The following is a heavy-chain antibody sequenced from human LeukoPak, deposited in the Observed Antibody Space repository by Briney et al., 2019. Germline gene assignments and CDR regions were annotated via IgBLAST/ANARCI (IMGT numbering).Heavy chain of an antibody. V-gene: IGHV4-59*12. CDR1: GVSISSYY. CDR3: ARALVTIFGVVPFTRYFDY. D-gene: IGHD3-3*01. J-gene: IGHJ4*02. Sequence: SETLSLTCTVSGVSISSYYWSWIRQPPGKGLEWIGYIYHSGSTYYNPSLKSRVTISVDRSKNQFSLKLSSVTAADTAVYYCARALVTIFGVVPFTRYFDYWGQGTLVTVSS. CDR2: IYHSGST.